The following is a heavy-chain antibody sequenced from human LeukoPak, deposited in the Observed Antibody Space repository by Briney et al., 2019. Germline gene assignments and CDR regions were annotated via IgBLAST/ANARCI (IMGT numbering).Heavy chain of an antibody. J-gene: IGHJ5*02. CDR3: ARDLVVVVPAAMPVGWFDP. Sequence: ASVKVSCKASGYTFTSYYMHWVRQAPGQGLEWMGIINPSGGSTSYAQKFQGRVTMTRGTSTSTVYMELSSLRSEDTAVYYCARDLVVVVPAAMPVGWFDPWGQGTLVTVSS. V-gene: IGHV1-46*01. D-gene: IGHD2-2*01. CDR2: INPSGGST. CDR1: GYTFTSYY.